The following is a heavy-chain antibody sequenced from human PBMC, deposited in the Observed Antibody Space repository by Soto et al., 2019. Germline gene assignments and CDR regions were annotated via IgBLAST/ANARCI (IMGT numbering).Heavy chain of an antibody. V-gene: IGHV1-69*06. CDR2: IIPIFGTA. D-gene: IGHD3-22*01. J-gene: IGHJ3*02. Sequence: SVKVSCKASGGTFSSYAISWVRQTPGQGLEWMGGIIPIFGTANYAQKFQGRVTITADKSTSTAYMELSSLRSEDTAVYYCASGTRITMIVVAYDAFDIWGQGTMVTVSS. CDR3: ASGTRITMIVVAYDAFDI. CDR1: GGTFSSYA.